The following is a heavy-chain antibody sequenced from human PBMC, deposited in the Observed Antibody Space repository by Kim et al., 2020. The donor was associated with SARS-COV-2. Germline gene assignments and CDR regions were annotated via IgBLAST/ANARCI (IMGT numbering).Heavy chain of an antibody. J-gene: IGHJ4*02. D-gene: IGHD2-15*01. V-gene: IGHV3-30*18. CDR2: ISYDGSNK. CDR1: GFTFSSYG. Sequence: GGSLRLSCAASGFTFSSYGMHWVRQAPGKGLEWVAVISYDGSNKYYVDSVKGRFTISRDNSKNTLYLQMNSLRAEDTAVYYCAKEGLGYCSGGSCYYGGYWGQGTLVTVSS. CDR3: AKEGLGYCSGGSCYYGGY.